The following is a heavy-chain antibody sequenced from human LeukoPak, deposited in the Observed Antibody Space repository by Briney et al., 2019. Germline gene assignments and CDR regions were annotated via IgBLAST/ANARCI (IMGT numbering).Heavy chain of an antibody. J-gene: IGHJ4*02. CDR2: IYHSGST. Sequence: SQTLSLTCAVSGGSISSGGYSWSWIRQPPGKGLEWIGYIYHSGSTYYNPSLKSRVTISVDRSKNQFSLKLSSVTAADTAVYLCARAQGTARRPKSYYFAYWGQGTLVTVSS. V-gene: IGHV4-30-2*01. CDR3: ARAQGTARRPKSYYFAY. D-gene: IGHD3-10*01. CDR1: GGSISSGGYS.